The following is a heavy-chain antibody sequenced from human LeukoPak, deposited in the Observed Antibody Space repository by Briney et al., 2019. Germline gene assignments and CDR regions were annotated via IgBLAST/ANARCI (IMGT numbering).Heavy chain of an antibody. J-gene: IGHJ4*02. CDR3: AHDTSGYAYYFDY. CDR2: IRSKAKGGTT. D-gene: IGHD3-22*01. V-gene: IGHV3-49*03. CDR1: GFTFGDYA. Sequence: GGSLRLSCTASGFTFGDYAMSWFRQAPGKGLEWVGFIRSKAKGGTTEYAASVKGRFTISRDDSRSIAYLQMNSLKTEDTAVYYCAHDTSGYAYYFDYWGQGTLVTVSS.